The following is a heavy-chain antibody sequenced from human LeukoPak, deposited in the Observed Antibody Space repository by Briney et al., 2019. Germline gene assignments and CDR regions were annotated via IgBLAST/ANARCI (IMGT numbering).Heavy chain of an antibody. CDR3: ARYRGHSTTWPYLFDY. J-gene: IGHJ4*02. Sequence: GGSLRLSCVASGFTFSDDYMSWIRQSPEKGLGRGSYIDPSGDTISYADSVKGRFTISRDNAKNSLYLRMNALRAEDTAVYYCARYRGHSTTWPYLFDYWGQGTLVTVSS. V-gene: IGHV3-11*04. CDR1: GFTFSDDY. CDR2: IDPSGDTI. D-gene: IGHD6-13*01.